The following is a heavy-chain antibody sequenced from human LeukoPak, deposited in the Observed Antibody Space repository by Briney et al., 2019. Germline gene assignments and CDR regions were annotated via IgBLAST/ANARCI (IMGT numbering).Heavy chain of an antibody. CDR1: GGSFGGYY. V-gene: IGHV4-34*01. Sequence: SETLSLTCAVYGGSFGGYYWSWIRQPPGKGLEWIGEINHSGSTNYNPSLKSRVTISVDTSKNQFSLKLSSVTAADTAVYYCARTRVTVTTMFVWFDPWGQGTLVTVSS. D-gene: IGHD4-17*01. CDR2: INHSGST. CDR3: ARTRVTVTTMFVWFDP. J-gene: IGHJ5*02.